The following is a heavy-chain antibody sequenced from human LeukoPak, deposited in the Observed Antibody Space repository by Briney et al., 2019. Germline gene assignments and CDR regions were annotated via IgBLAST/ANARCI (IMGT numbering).Heavy chain of an antibody. CDR1: GFTFSSYW. V-gene: IGHV3-7*04. CDR2: IKPDGSDE. J-gene: IGHJ4*02. CDR3: ARENFQY. Sequence: GGSLRLSCAASGFTFSSYWMNWVRQAPGKGLEWVANIKPDGSDEYYVDSVKGRFTISRDYAENSLYLQTNSLRAEDTAVYYCARENFQYWAQGTLVTVSS.